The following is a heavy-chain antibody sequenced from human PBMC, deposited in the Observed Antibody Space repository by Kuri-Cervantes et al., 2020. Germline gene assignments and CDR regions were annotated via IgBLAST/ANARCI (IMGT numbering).Heavy chain of an antibody. CDR3: ASRSMIVGRGYFQH. Sequence: GSLRLSCTVSGYSISSGYYWGWIRQPPGRGLEWIGSIYHSGTTYYNPSLKSRVTISVDTSKNQFSLKLSSVTAADTAVYYCASRSMIVGRGYFQHWGQGTLVTVSS. CDR1: GYSISSGYY. D-gene: IGHD3-22*01. J-gene: IGHJ1*01. CDR2: IYHSGTT. V-gene: IGHV4-38-2*02.